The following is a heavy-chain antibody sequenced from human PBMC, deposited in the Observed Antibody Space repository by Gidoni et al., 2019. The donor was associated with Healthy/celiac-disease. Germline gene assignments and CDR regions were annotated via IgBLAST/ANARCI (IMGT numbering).Heavy chain of an antibody. V-gene: IGHV4-34*01. D-gene: IGHD4-17*01. CDR2: INHSGST. CDR3: ARGDDYGDPGFDY. CDR1: GGSFSGYY. J-gene: IGHJ4*02. Sequence: QVQLQQWGAGLLKPSETLSLTCAVYGGSFSGYYWSWIRQPPGKGLEWIGEINHSGSTNYNPSLKSRVTISVDTSKNQFSLKLSSVTAADTAVYYCARGDDYGDPGFDYWGQGTLVTVSS.